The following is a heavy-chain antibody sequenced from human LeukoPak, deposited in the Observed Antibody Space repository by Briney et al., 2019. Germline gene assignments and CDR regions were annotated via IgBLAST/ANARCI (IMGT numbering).Heavy chain of an antibody. J-gene: IGHJ4*02. CDR1: GGSISSYY. D-gene: IGHD5-12*01. Sequence: PSETLSLTCTVSGGSISSYYWSWIRQPPGKGLEWIGYIYYSGSTNYNPSLKSRVTISVDTSKNQFSLKLSSVTAADTAVYYCARGTGYSGYACDYWGQGTLVTVSS. CDR2: IYYSGST. CDR3: ARGTGYSGYACDY. V-gene: IGHV4-59*08.